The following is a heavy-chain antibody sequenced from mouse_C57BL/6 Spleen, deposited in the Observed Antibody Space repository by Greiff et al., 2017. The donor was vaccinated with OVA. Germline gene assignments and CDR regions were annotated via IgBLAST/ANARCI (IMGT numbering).Heavy chain of an antibody. Sequence: QVQLQQSGPGLVQPSQSLSITCTVSGFSLTSYGVHWVRQSPGKGLEWLGVIWRGGSTDYNAAFMSRLSITQDNSKSQVFFKMNSLQADDTAIYYCAKNDYEGYFDVWGTGTTVTVSS. J-gene: IGHJ1*03. CDR2: IWRGGST. D-gene: IGHD2-4*01. V-gene: IGHV2-5*01. CDR3: AKNDYEGYFDV. CDR1: GFSLTSYG.